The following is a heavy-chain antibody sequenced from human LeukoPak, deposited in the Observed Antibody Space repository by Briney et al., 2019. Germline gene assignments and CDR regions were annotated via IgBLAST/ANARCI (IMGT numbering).Heavy chain of an antibody. J-gene: IGHJ4*02. CDR1: GASISSSSDY. CDR2: MYYSGST. V-gene: IGHV4-39*02. Sequence: SETLSLTCTVSGASISSSSDYWGWIRQPPGKGLEWIGRMYYSGSTYYNPSLKSRVTMSADPSKNHFSLKLSSVTAADTAVYYCARAKYYGPDYWGQGTLVTVSS. CDR3: ARAKYYGPDY. D-gene: IGHD3-10*01.